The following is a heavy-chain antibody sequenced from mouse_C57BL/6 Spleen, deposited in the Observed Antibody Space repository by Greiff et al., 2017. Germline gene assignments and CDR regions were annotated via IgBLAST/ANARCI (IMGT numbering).Heavy chain of an antibody. V-gene: IGHV1-64*01. CDR1: GYTFTSYW. Sequence: QVQLKQSGAELVKPGASVKLSCKASGYTFTSYWMHWVKQRPGQGLEWIGMIHPNSGSTNYNEKFKSKATLTVDKSSSTAYMQLSSLTSEDSAVYYCARLERLSMDYWGQGTSVTVSS. J-gene: IGHJ4*01. CDR3: ARLERLSMDY. CDR2: IHPNSGST.